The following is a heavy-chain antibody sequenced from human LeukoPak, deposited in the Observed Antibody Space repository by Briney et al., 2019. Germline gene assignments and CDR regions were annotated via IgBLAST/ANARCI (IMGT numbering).Heavy chain of an antibody. J-gene: IGHJ4*02. V-gene: IGHV3-74*01. CDR1: GFTFSSYW. CDR3: ARGLLGIDY. Sequence: PGGSLRLSCAASGFTFSSYWMHWVRQAPGKGLVWVSRIIRDGSSTTYADSVKGRFTISRDNAKNTLYLQMNSLRAEDTAVYYCARGLLGIDYWGQGTLVTVSS. CDR2: IIRDGSST. D-gene: IGHD2-8*02.